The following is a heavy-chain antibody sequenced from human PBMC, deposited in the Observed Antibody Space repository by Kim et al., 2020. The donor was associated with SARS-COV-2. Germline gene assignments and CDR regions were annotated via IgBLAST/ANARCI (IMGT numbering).Heavy chain of an antibody. Sequence: SETLSLTCTVSGGSISSYYWSWIRQPPGKGLEWIGYIYYSGSTNYNPSLKSRVTISVDTSKNQFSLKLSSVTAADTAVYYCARVPFGFWSGFYYYMDVWGKGTTVTVSS. J-gene: IGHJ6*03. D-gene: IGHD3-3*01. CDR1: GGSISSYY. CDR3: ARVPFGFWSGFYYYMDV. V-gene: IGHV4-59*01. CDR2: IYYSGST.